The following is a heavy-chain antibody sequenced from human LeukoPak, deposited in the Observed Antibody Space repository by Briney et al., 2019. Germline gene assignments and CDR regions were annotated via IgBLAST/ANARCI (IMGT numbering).Heavy chain of an antibody. J-gene: IGHJ4*02. CDR1: GYTFTSYD. CDR2: MNPNSGNT. CDR3: ARGKKKXXGYSGYDRIDY. V-gene: IGHV1-8*01. D-gene: IGHD5-12*01. Sequence: GASVKVSCKASGYTFTSYDINWVRQATGQGLEWMGWMNPNSGNTGYAQKFQGRVTMTRNTSISTAYMELSSLRSEDTAVYYCARGKKKXXGYSGYDRIDYWGQGTLVTV.